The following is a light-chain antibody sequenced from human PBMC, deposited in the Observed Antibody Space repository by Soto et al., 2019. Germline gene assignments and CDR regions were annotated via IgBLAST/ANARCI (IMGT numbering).Light chain of an antibody. CDR2: AAS. V-gene: IGKV1-39*01. CDR1: QSVTNY. J-gene: IGKJ1*01. CDR3: QQSDSLPPT. Sequence: DIQMTQSQSFLSASVGGRVTITCRASQSVTNYLNWYQQKPGKAPKLLIFAASSLQSGVPSRFSGSGSGTDFTLTVTNLQPEDFATYYCQQSDSLPPTFGQGTKVEI.